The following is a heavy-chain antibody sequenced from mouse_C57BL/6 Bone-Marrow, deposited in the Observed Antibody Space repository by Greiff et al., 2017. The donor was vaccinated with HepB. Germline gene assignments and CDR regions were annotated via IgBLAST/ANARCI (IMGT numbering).Heavy chain of an antibody. V-gene: IGHV1-53*01. J-gene: IGHJ4*01. Sequence: QVQLQQPGTELVKPGASVKLSCKASGYTFTSYWMHWVKQRPGQGLEWIGNINPSNGGTNYNEKFKSKATLTVDKSSSTAYMQLISLTSEDSAVYYCARSTQTAQASYYYAMDYWGQGTSVTVSS. D-gene: IGHD3-2*02. CDR1: GYTFTSYW. CDR2: INPSNGGT. CDR3: ARSTQTAQASYYYAMDY.